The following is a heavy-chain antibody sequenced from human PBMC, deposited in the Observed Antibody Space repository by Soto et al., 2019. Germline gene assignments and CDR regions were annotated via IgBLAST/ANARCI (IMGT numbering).Heavy chain of an antibody. CDR3: ARGKGLPKRVAFDI. CDR2: MNPNSGNT. J-gene: IGHJ3*02. D-gene: IGHD6-25*01. V-gene: IGHV1-8*01. Sequence: ASVRVSCKASGYTFTSYDINWVRQATGQGLEWMGWMNPNSGNTGCAQKFQGRVTMTRNTSISTAYMELSSLRSEDTAVYFCARGKGLPKRVAFDIWGQGTMVSVSS. CDR1: GYTFTSYD.